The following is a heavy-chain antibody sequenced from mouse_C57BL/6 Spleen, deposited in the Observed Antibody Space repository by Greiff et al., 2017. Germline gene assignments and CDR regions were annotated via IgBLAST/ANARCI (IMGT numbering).Heavy chain of an antibody. CDR2: ISYDGSN. V-gene: IGHV3-6*01. Sequence: EVQLQQSGPGLVKPSQSLSLTCSVTGYSITSGYYWNWIRQFPGNKLEWMGYISYDGSNNYNPSLKNRISITRDTSKNQFFLKLNSVTTEDTATYYCARERSLITTVVAPFAYWGQGTLVTVSA. CDR1: GYSITSGYY. J-gene: IGHJ3*01. CDR3: ARERSLITTVVAPFAY. D-gene: IGHD1-1*01.